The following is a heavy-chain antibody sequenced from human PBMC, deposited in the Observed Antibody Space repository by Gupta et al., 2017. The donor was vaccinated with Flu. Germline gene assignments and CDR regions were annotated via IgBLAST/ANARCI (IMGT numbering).Heavy chain of an antibody. J-gene: IGHJ4*02. D-gene: IGHD3-22*01. V-gene: IGHV1-2*02. CDR3: AREGGSYYDSSGYLDY. Sequence: QVQLVQSGAEVKKPGASVKVSCRASGYTFTGYYMHWVRQAPGQGLEWMGWINPNSGGTNYAQKFQVRVTMTRDTSISTAYMELSRLRSDDTAVYYCAREGGSYYDSSGYLDYWGQGTLVTVSS. CDR2: INPNSGGT. CDR1: GYTFTGYY.